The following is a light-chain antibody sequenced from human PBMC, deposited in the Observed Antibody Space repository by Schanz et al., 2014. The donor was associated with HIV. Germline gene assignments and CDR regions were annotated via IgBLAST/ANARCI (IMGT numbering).Light chain of an antibody. Sequence: QSALTQPASVSGSPGQSITISCTGTSSDVGSYNYVSWYQQHPGKAPKLMIYDVSNRPSGVPDRFSGSKSGNTASLTISGLQAEDEADYYCSSFTSTTTVVFRGGTKLTVL. CDR2: DVS. CDR3: SSFTSTTTVV. CDR1: SSDVGSYNY. V-gene: IGLV2-14*03. J-gene: IGLJ3*02.